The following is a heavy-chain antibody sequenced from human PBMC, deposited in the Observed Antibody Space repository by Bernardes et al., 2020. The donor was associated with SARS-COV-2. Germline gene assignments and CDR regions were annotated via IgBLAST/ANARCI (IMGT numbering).Heavy chain of an antibody. CDR2: IYYSGST. Sequence: SETLSLTCTVSVGSINSYYWSWIRLPPGKGLEWIGYIYYSGSTNYNPSLKSRVTISVDTSKNQFSLKLSSVTAADTAVYYCARGGLGSSSVLSWFDPWGQGTPVTVSS. CDR3: ARGGLGSSSVLSWFDP. D-gene: IGHD6-13*01. V-gene: IGHV4-59*01. J-gene: IGHJ5*02. CDR1: VGSINSYY.